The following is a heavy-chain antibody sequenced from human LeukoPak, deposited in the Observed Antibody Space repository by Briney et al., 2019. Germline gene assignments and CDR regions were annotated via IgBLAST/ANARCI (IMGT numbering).Heavy chain of an antibody. CDR2: INTHKGHT. D-gene: IGHD2-15*01. CDR3: AREFGHCSGDNCFYFFDL. J-gene: IGHJ4*02. V-gene: IGHV1-18*01. Sequence: ASVKVSCKACGYTLTNYNISWVRQGPGQGLEWMGWINTHKGHTNFLQKFQGRVTVTTDISTNTAYMELRRLRSDDTAVYYCAREFGHCSGDNCFYFFDLWGQGSQVTVSS. CDR1: GYTLTNYN.